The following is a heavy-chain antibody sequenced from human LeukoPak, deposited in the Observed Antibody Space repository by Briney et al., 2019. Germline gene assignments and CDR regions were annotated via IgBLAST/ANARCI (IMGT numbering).Heavy chain of an antibody. CDR2: ISWDGGST. J-gene: IGHJ6*02. CDR1: GFTFDDYA. CDR3: AKDIETRDRWLRLGRVYYYYYGMDV. D-gene: IGHD5-12*01. V-gene: IGHV3-43*01. Sequence: QPGGSLRLSCAASGFTFDDYAMHWVRQAPGKGLEWVSLISWDGGSTYYADSVKGRFTISRDNSKNSLYLQMNSLRTEDTALYYCAKDIETRDRWLRLGRVYYYYYGMDVWGQGTTVTVSS.